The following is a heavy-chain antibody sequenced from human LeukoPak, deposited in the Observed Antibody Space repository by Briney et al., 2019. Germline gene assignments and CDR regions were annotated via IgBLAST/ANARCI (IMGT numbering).Heavy chain of an antibody. CDR2: IYYSGST. V-gene: IGHV4-39*01. Sequence: SETLSLTCTVSGASISSSSYYWGWIRQPPGKGLEWVVSIYYSGSTYYNPSLKSRVTISVDTSKNQFSLNLSSVTAADTAVYYCARYCRSSSGSNVTPRAFDIWGQGTMVTVSS. CDR1: GASISSSSYY. D-gene: IGHD2-2*01. J-gene: IGHJ3*02. CDR3: ARYCRSSSGSNVTPRAFDI.